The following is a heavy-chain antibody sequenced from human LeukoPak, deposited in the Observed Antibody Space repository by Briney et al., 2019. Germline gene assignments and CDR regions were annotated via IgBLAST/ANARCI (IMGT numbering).Heavy chain of an antibody. D-gene: IGHD6-19*01. CDR1: GGSISSYY. Sequence: SETLSLTCTVSGGSISSYYWSWIRQPPGKGLEWIGYIYYSGSTNYNPSLKSRVTISVDTSENQFSLKLSSVTAADTAVYYCARHRWEAVAGTYYYYGMDVWGQGTTVTVSS. V-gene: IGHV4-59*08. CDR2: IYYSGST. J-gene: IGHJ6*02. CDR3: ARHRWEAVAGTYYYYGMDV.